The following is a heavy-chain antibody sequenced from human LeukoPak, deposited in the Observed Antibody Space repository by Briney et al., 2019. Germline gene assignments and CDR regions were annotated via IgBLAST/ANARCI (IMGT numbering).Heavy chain of an antibody. D-gene: IGHD6-19*01. CDR3: AREGIGVAGSRSYGMDV. CDR1: RYTFPRYG. Sequence: GASVTVPCKASRYTFPRYGISWVRQAPAQGLEGMGWISAYNGNTHHAQNLQGRVTMTTDTSTSTAYMELRSLRSDDTAVYCCAREGIGVAGSRSYGMDVWGQGTTVTVSS. V-gene: IGHV1-18*01. J-gene: IGHJ6*02. CDR2: ISAYNGNT.